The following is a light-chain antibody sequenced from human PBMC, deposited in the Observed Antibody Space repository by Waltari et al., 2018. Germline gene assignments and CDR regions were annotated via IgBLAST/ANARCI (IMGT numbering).Light chain of an antibody. J-gene: IGLJ2*01. CDR3: QAWDSSTVV. CDR1: ILADKS. Sequence: SYELALPPSASVAAAQRASISYSGGILADKSVCWHQQKPGQSPVMVIYQDSKRPSGIPERFSGSNSGNTATLTISGTQAMDEADYYCQAWDSSTVVFGGGTKLTVL. V-gene: IGLV3-1*01. CDR2: QDS.